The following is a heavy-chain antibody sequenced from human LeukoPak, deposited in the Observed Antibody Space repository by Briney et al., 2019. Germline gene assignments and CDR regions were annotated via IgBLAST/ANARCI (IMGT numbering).Heavy chain of an antibody. J-gene: IGHJ4*02. V-gene: IGHV1-2*02. CDR1: GYTFTGYY. CDR3: ARSYYDSSGYPEGFDY. Sequence: ASVKVSCKASGYTFTGYYMHWVRQAPGQGLEWMGWINPNSGGTNYAQKFQGRVTMTRDTSISTAYMELSRLRSGDTAVYYCARSYYDSSGYPEGFDYWGQGTLVTVSS. CDR2: INPNSGGT. D-gene: IGHD3-22*01.